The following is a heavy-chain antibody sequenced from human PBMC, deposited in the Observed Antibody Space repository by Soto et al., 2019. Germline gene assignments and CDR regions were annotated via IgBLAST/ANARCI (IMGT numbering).Heavy chain of an antibody. D-gene: IGHD5-12*01. CDR3: AKDSGYHGYDVYDYYYGMDV. CDR1: GFTFSLYG. J-gene: IGHJ6*02. Sequence: QLQLVESGGGVVQPGRSLRLSCAASGFTFSLYGMHWVRQAPGRGLEWVAVTSYDGSNKFYADSVKGRFTISRDNSKNTLDLEMNSLRPEDTAVYFCAKDSGYHGYDVYDYYYGMDVWGQGTTVTVSS. V-gene: IGHV3-30*18. CDR2: TSYDGSNK.